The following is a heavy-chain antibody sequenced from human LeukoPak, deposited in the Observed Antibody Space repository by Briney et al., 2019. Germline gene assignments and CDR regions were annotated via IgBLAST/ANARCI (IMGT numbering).Heavy chain of an antibody. D-gene: IGHD4-17*01. CDR3: SRGRYGDYSRSGYYYGMDV. J-gene: IGHJ6*02. CDR1: GFTFSSYA. Sequence: GRSLRLSCVASGFTFSSYAMHWVRQAPGKGLEWVAVIAFDGSNALYADSVKGRFTISRDISKSTLYLEMNSPKAEDSAIYYCSRGRYGDYSRSGYYYGMDVWGQGTTVTVSS. V-gene: IGHV3-30-3*01. CDR2: IAFDGSNA.